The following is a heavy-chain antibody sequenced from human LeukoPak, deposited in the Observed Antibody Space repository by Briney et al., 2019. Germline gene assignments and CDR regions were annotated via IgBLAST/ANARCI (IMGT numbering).Heavy chain of an antibody. Sequence: GGSLRLSCAASGFTFSSYAMHWVRQAPGKGLEWVAVISYDGSNKYYADSVKGRFTISRDNAKNSVFLQMNSLRAEDTAVYYCARDDPYYYDTSGFVSSWYFDLWGRGTLVTVSS. J-gene: IGHJ2*01. CDR3: ARDDPYYYDTSGFVSSWYFDL. CDR2: ISYDGSNK. D-gene: IGHD3-22*01. CDR1: GFTFSSYA. V-gene: IGHV3-30-3*01.